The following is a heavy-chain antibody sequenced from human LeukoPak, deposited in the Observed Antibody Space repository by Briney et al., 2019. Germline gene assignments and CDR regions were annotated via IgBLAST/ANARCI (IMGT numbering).Heavy chain of an antibody. CDR2: TYYSGST. V-gene: IGHV4-59*08. CDR3: ARHGYYYGSGSYPDAFDI. D-gene: IGHD3-10*01. J-gene: IGHJ3*02. Sequence: SETLSLTCTVSGGSISSYYWSWIRQPPGKGLEWIGYTYYSGSTNYNPSLKSRVTISVDTSKNQFSLKLSSVTAADTAVYYCARHGYYYGSGSYPDAFDIWGQGTMVTVSS. CDR1: GGSISSYY.